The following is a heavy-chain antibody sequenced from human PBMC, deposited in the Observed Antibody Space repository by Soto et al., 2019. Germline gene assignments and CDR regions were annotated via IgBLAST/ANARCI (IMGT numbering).Heavy chain of an antibody. D-gene: IGHD1-26*01. J-gene: IGHJ4*02. CDR3: ARDAKWDPRGVEAQQDDYCDY. V-gene: IGHV1-3*04. CDR2: VDTGNGNT. CDR1: GYTFTSYA. Sequence: QVQLVQSGAEVKKPGASVKVSCKASGYTFTSYAIHWVRQAPGPSLEWMGWVDTGNGNTKYSQKFQGRVTITRDTYTNTADMELSSLRSEDTAVYYCARDAKWDPRGVEAQQDDYCDYWGQGTLVTVSS.